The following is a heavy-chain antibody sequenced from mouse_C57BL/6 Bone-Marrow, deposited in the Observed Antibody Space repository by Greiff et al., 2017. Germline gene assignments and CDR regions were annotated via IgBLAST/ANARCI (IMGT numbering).Heavy chain of an antibody. CDR3: ARSRQLRLRYFDV. J-gene: IGHJ1*03. Sequence: QVQLQQSGAELARPGASVKLSCKASGYTFTSYGISWVKQRTGQGLEWIGEIYPRSGNTYYNEKFKGKATLTADKSSSTAYMELRSLTSEESAVYVCARSRQLRLRYFDVWGTGTTVTVSS. CDR1: GYTFTSYG. V-gene: IGHV1-81*01. CDR2: IYPRSGNT. D-gene: IGHD3-2*02.